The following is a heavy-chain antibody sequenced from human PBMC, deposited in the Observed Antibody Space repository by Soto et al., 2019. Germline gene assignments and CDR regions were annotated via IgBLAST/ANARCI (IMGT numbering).Heavy chain of an antibody. V-gene: IGHV1-18*01. CDR2: ISAYNGNT. J-gene: IGHJ4*02. Sequence: GASVKVSCKASGYTFTSYGISWVRQAPGQSLEWMGWISAYNGNTNYAQKLQGRVTMTTDTSTSTAYMELRSLRSDDTAVYYCARDRSRITIFGVVTPDLDYWGQGTLVTVSS. D-gene: IGHD3-3*01. CDR1: GYTFTSYG. CDR3: ARDRSRITIFGVVTPDLDY.